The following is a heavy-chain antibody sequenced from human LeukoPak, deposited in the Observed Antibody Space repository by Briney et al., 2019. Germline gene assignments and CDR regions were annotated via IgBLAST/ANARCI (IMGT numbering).Heavy chain of an antibody. CDR1: GDSVSSNSAA. J-gene: IGHJ6*02. CDR2: TYYRSKWYN. V-gene: IGHV6-1*01. D-gene: IGHD3-16*01. Sequence: SQTLSLTCAISGDSVSSNSAAWSWIRQSPSRGLEWLGRTYYRSKWYNAYAVSVKGRISFNADTSKNQFSLKLSSVTAADTAVYYCARGGPAFRGLGYYGMDVWGQGTTVTVSS. CDR3: ARGGPAFRGLGYYGMDV.